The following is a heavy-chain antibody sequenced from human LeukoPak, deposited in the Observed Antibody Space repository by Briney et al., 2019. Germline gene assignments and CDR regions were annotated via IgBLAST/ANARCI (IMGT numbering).Heavy chain of an antibody. Sequence: KRGESLKISCKGSGYSFTSYWIGWVRQMPGKGLEWMGIIYPGGSDTRYSPSFQGQVTISADKSISTAYLQWSSLKASDTAIYYCARSWNYYAFDYWGQGTLVTVSS. CDR1: GYSFTSYW. V-gene: IGHV5-51*01. CDR2: IYPGGSDT. J-gene: IGHJ4*02. D-gene: IGHD1-26*01. CDR3: ARSWNYYAFDY.